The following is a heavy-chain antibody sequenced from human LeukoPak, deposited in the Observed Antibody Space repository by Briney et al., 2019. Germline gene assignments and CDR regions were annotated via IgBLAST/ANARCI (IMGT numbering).Heavy chain of an antibody. CDR2: ISAYNGNT. J-gene: IGHJ4*02. CDR3: ARSSELGIFLS. D-gene: IGHD7-27*01. Sequence: ASVKVSFKASGYTFTSYGISWVRQAPGQGREWMGWISAYNGNTNYAQKLQGRVTMTTDTSTSTAYMELRSLRSDDTAVYYCARSSELGIFLSWGQGTLVTVSS. V-gene: IGHV1-18*01. CDR1: GYTFTSYG.